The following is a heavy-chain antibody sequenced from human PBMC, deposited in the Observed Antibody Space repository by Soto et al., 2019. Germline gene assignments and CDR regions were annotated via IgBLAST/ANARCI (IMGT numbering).Heavy chain of an antibody. D-gene: IGHD2-15*01. V-gene: IGHV4-31*03. CDR3: ARVAGSSYYSRHDC. Sequence: TLSLTCTVSGGSISSGSYHWSWIRQHPGKGLEWIGNIYYSGSSYYNPSLKSRATISIDTSKDQFSLRLGSVTAADTAVYYCARVAGSSYYSRHDCRGRGALVAV. J-gene: IGHJ4*02. CDR2: IYYSGSS. CDR1: GGSISSGSYH.